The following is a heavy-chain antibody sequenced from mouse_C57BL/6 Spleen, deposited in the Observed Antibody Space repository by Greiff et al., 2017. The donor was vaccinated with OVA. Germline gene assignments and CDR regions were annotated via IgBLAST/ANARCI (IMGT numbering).Heavy chain of an antibody. Sequence: QVQLQQPGAELVKPGASVKLSCKASGYTFTSYWMQWVKQRPGQGLEWIGEIDPSDSYTNYNQKFKGKATLTVDTSSSTAYMQLSSLTSEDSAVYYCARRDMVTTGDYWGQGTLVTVSA. CDR2: IDPSDSYT. J-gene: IGHJ3*01. CDR3: ARRDMVTTGDY. CDR1: GYTFTSYW. D-gene: IGHD2-2*01. V-gene: IGHV1-50*01.